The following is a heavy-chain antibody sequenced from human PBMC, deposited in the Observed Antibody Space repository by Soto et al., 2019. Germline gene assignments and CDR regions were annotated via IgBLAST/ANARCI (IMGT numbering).Heavy chain of an antibody. D-gene: IGHD3-3*01. J-gene: IGHJ4*02. CDR1: GLMFTSSA. V-gene: IGHV1-58*01. Sequence: SVKVSCKTCGLMFTSSAVQWVGQGLGQRREWIGWLVVGSGNTHYAQHFQERVTLTRDMSTGTAYMELSSLRSEDTAVYYCAAVPVLRFLKWLQAHFDSWGQGTLVTGSS. CDR3: AAVPVLRFLKWLQAHFDS. CDR2: LVVGSGNT.